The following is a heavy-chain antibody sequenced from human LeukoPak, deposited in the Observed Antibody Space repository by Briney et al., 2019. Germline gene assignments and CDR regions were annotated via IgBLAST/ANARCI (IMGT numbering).Heavy chain of an antibody. Sequence: SVKVSCKASGGTFSSCAISWVRQAPGQGLEWMGRIIPIFGTANYAQKFQGRVTITTDESTSTAYMELSSLRSEDTAVYYCARRLGLGYGDYESAFDIWGQGTMVTVSS. J-gene: IGHJ3*02. V-gene: IGHV1-69*05. D-gene: IGHD4-17*01. CDR2: IIPIFGTA. CDR3: ARRLGLGYGDYESAFDI. CDR1: GGTFSSCA.